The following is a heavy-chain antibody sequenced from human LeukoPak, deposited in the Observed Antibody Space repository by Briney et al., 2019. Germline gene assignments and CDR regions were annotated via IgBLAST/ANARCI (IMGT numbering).Heavy chain of an antibody. CDR2: TYTSGST. CDR3: ARDYYDFWSGYYTGESYFDY. D-gene: IGHD3-3*01. J-gene: IGHJ4*02. V-gene: IGHV4-4*07. Sequence: SETLSLTCTVSGGSISSYYWSWIRQPAGKGLEWIGRTYTSGSTNYNPSLKSRVTMSVDTSKNQFSLKLSSVTAADTAVYYCARDYYDFWSGYYTGESYFDYWGQGTLVTVSS. CDR1: GGSISSYY.